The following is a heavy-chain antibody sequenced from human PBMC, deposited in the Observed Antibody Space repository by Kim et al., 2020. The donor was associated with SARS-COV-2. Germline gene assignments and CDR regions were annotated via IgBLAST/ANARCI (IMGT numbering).Heavy chain of an antibody. CDR1: GGSFSGYY. D-gene: IGHD3-3*01. V-gene: IGHV4-34*01. CDR3: ARSAVEWGVDY. CDR2: INHSGST. Sequence: SETLSLTCAVYGGSFSGYYWSWIRQPPGKGLEWIGEINHSGSTNYNPSLKSRVTISVDTSKNQFSLKLSSVTAADTAVYYCARSAVEWGVDYWGQGTLVTVSS. J-gene: IGHJ4*02.